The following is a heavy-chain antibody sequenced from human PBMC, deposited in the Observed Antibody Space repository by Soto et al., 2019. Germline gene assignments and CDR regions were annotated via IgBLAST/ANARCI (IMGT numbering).Heavy chain of an antibody. CDR1: GGSINSSY. D-gene: IGHD4-17*01. Sequence: AETLSLTCTVSGGSINSSYWTWIRQPPGKGLEWIGYISYTGSANYNASLKSRLTISVDTSKNQFSLKLSSVTAADTALYYCARVNYGDYYYGMDVWGQGTTVTVSS. V-gene: IGHV4-59*01. J-gene: IGHJ6*02. CDR2: ISYTGSA. CDR3: ARVNYGDYYYGMDV.